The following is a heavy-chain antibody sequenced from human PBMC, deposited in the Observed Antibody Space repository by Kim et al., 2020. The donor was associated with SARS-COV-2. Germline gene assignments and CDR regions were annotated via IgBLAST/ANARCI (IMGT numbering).Heavy chain of an antibody. Sequence: STNYNPTLKSPVTISVDTSKNQFSLKLSSVTAADTAVYYWARHGPDPFDYWGQGTLVTVSS. CDR3: ARHGPDPFDY. J-gene: IGHJ4*02. CDR2: ST. V-gene: IGHV4-59*08.